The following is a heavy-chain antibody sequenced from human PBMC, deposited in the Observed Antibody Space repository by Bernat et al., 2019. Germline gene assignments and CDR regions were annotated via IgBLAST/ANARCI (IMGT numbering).Heavy chain of an antibody. J-gene: IGHJ6*02. CDR1: GFTFTSSA. CDR2: IVVGSGNT. D-gene: IGHD1-26*01. V-gene: IGHV1-58*01. Sequence: QMQLVQSGPEVKKPRTSVKVSCKASGFTFTSSAVQWVRQARGQRLEWIGWIVVGSGNTNYAQKFQERVTITRDMSTSTAYMELSSLRSEDTAVYYCAGGSSPYYYYGMDVWGQGTTVTVSS. CDR3: AGGSSPYYYYGMDV.